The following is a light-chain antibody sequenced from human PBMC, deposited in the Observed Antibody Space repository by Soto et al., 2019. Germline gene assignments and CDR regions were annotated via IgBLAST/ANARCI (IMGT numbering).Light chain of an antibody. V-gene: IGKV1-9*01. CDR1: QGMNNY. CDR2: VAS. CDR3: QQLFSFPPT. Sequence: DIQLTQSPSFLSASVGDRVTITCRASQGMNNYLAWYQQKPGKAPNLLIYVASTLQSGVPSRFSGSGSGTEFTLTISSLQPEDLGTYYCQQLFSFPPTFGQGTRLEIK. J-gene: IGKJ5*01.